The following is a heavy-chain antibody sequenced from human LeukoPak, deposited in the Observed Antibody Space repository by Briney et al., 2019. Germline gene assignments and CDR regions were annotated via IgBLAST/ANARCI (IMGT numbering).Heavy chain of an antibody. J-gene: IGHJ1*01. CDR3: ARESGSGQYFQH. Sequence: SETLSLTCTVSGGSISSGGYYWSWIRQPPGKGLEWIGYIYPGGSTYYNPSLKSRVTISVDRSKNQFSLKLSSVTAADTAVYYCARESGSGQYFQHWGQGTLVTVSS. CDR1: GGSISSGGYY. CDR2: IYPGGST. D-gene: IGHD2-15*01. V-gene: IGHV4-30-2*01.